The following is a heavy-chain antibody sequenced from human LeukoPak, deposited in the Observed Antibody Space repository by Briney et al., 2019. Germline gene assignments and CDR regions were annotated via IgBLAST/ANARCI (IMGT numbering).Heavy chain of an antibody. CDR1: GDSISYFY. CDR2: ISGSGST. V-gene: IGHV4-4*07. Sequence: SETLSLTCSVSGDSISYFYWSWIRQAAGKGLEWIGRISGSGSTDYNASLKSRVTMSVDTSKSQLSLKMSSVTAADTAVYFCARQLYVSGSYYAPMDVWGKGTTVTISS. CDR3: ARQLYVSGSYYAPMDV. D-gene: IGHD3-10*01. J-gene: IGHJ6*03.